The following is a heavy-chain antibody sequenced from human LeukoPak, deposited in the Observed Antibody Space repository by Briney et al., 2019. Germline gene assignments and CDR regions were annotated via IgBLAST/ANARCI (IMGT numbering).Heavy chain of an antibody. J-gene: IGHJ4*02. V-gene: IGHV3-23*01. D-gene: IGHD5-18*01. CDR1: GSGFNLSYSW. CDR3: ANWRYSYGSY. CDR2: ISGSGGST. Sequence: PGGSLRLSCAASGSGFNLSYSWMSWVRQAPGKGLEWVSAISGSGGSTYYADSVKGRFTISRDNSKNTLYLQMNSLRAEDTAVYYCANWRYSYGSYWGQGTLVTVSS.